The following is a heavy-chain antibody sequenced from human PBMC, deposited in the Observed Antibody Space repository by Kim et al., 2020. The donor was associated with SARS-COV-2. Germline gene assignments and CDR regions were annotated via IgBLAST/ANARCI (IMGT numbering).Heavy chain of an antibody. V-gene: IGHV3-30*04. Sequence: GGSLRLSCAASGFTFSDFAFHWVRQATGKGLEWVAVISDDANNKYDAESVKGRFTISRDNSKNTLYLQMNSLRAEDTAVYYCARGGYSSSWSIGEAFDFWGQGTMVTVSS. CDR3: ARGGYSSSWSIGEAFDF. CDR2: ISDDANNK. CDR1: GFTFSDFA. D-gene: IGHD6-13*01. J-gene: IGHJ3*01.